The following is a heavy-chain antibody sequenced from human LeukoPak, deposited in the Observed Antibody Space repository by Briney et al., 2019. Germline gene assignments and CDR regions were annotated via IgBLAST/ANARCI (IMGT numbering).Heavy chain of an antibody. CDR1: GGSISSSSYY. D-gene: IGHD6-13*01. J-gene: IGHJ5*02. CDR2: IYYSGST. V-gene: IGHV4-39*01. CDR3: ARVPPPDSSSWYRQQLPNWFDP. Sequence: SETLSLTCSVSGGSISSSSYYWGWIRQPPGKGLEWIGSIYYSGSTYYNPSLKSRVTISVDTSKNQFSLKLSSVTAADTAVYYCARVPPPDSSSWYRQQLPNWFDPWGQGTLVTVSS.